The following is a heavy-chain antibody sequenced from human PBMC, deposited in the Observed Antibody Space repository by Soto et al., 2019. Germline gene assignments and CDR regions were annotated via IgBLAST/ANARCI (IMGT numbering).Heavy chain of an antibody. CDR1: GFTFSSYG. CDR2: ISYDGSNK. J-gene: IGHJ4*02. V-gene: IGHV3-30*18. D-gene: IGHD4-17*01. CDR3: AKGDYGDNALSSTCFDY. Sequence: GGSLRLSCAASGFTFSSYGMHWVRQAPGKGLEWVAVISYDGSNKYYADSVKGRFTISRDNSKNTLYLQMNSLRAEDTAVYYCAKGDYGDNALSSTCFDYWGQGTLVTVSS.